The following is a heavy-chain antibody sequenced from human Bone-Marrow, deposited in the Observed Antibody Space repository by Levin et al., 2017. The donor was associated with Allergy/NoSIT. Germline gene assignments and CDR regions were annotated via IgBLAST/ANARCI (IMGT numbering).Heavy chain of an antibody. CDR1: GFTFSSYG. V-gene: IGHV3-30*18. CDR3: AKDGEVYYYGSGKSVGDFFDY. J-gene: IGHJ4*02. D-gene: IGHD3-10*01. Sequence: GESLKISCAASGFTFSSYGMHWVRQAPGKGLEWVAVISYDGSNKYYADSVKGRFTISRDNSKNTLYLQMNSLRAEDTAVYYCAKDGEVYYYGSGKSVGDFFDYWGQGTLVTVSS. CDR2: ISYDGSNK.